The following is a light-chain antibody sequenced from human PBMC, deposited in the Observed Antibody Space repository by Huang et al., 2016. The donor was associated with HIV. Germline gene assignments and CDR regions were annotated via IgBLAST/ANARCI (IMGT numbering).Light chain of an antibody. CDR1: QSVSTN. J-gene: IGKJ4*01. CDR2: GST. Sequence: IVMTQTPATLPVSPGGRATLSCRASQSVSTNLAWYQQKPGQTPRLIIYGSTTRATVVPARFSGSGSGTDFTLTINSLHSEDFGIYYCQQYNNWHLTFGGGTKV. V-gene: IGKV3-15*01. CDR3: QQYNNWHLT.